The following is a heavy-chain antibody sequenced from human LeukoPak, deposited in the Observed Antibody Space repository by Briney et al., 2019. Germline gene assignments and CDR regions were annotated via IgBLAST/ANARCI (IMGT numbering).Heavy chain of an antibody. D-gene: IGHD1-1*01. CDR1: GFTFSSYE. CDR2: ISSSGSTI. V-gene: IGHV3-48*03. CDR3: ARDRGTRWFDP. J-gene: IGHJ5*02. Sequence: GGSLRLSCAASGFTFSSYEMNWVRQAPGKGLEWVSYISSSGSTIYYADSVKGRFTISRDNAKNSLYLQMNSLRAEDTAVYYCARDRGTRWFDPWGQGTLVTVSS.